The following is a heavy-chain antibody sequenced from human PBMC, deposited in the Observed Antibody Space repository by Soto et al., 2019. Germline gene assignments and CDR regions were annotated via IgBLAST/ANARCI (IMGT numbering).Heavy chain of an antibody. CDR3: ARDRGSDDPIDY. D-gene: IGHD2-21*01. J-gene: IGHJ4*02. CDR2: IWHDGSKK. CDR1: GFTLSSYG. Sequence: QVQLVESGGGVVQPGRYLRLSCGASGFTLSSYGMHWVRQAPGKGLEWVAVIWHDGSKKYYADSVKGRFTISRDNSKNTLDLQMNNLRAEDTAVYYCARDRGSDDPIDYWGQGTLVTVSS. V-gene: IGHV3-33*01.